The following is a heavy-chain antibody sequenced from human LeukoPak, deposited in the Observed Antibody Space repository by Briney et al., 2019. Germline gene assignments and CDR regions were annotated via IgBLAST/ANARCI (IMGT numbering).Heavy chain of an antibody. CDR1: GFTFSSYG. V-gene: IGHV3-30*03. D-gene: IGHD6-13*01. J-gene: IGHJ6*03. CDR2: ISYDGSNK. Sequence: GGSLRLSCAASGFTFSSYGMHWVRQAPGKGLEWVAVISYDGSNKYYADSVKGRFTISRDNSKNTLYLQMNSLRAEDTAVYYCARGSIRAAADHYYMDVWGKGTTVTVSS. CDR3: ARGSIRAAADHYYMDV.